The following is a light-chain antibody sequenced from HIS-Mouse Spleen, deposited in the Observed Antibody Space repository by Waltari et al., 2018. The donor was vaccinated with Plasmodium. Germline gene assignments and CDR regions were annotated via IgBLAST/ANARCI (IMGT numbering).Light chain of an antibody. J-gene: IGKJ4*01. CDR2: AAS. Sequence: AIRMTQSPSSFSASTGDSVTITCRASQGISRYLAWYQQTPGKAPKLLIYAASTLQSGVPSRFSGSGSGTDFTLTISCLQSEDFATYYCQQYYSYLLTFGGGTKVEIK. CDR1: QGISRY. V-gene: IGKV1-8*01. CDR3: QQYYSYLLT.